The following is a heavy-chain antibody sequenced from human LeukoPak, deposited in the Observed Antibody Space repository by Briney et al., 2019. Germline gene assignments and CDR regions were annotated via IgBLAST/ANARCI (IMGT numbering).Heavy chain of an antibody. CDR2: INPDGSST. J-gene: IGHJ4*02. V-gene: IGHV3-74*01. CDR3: VRYGSFSH. CDR1: GFTFSSYW. Sequence: GGSLRLSCVASGFTFSSYWMHWVRPGPGKGLVWVSLINPDGSSTNYADSVKGRFTISRDNAKNTVYLQMNSLRVEDTAVYYCVRYGSFSHWGQGTLVTVSS. D-gene: IGHD2-15*01.